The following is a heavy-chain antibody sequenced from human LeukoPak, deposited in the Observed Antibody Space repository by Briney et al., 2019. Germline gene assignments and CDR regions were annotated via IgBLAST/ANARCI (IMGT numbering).Heavy chain of an antibody. Sequence: GGSLRLSCAASGFTFSSYAMHWVRQAPGKGLEWVAVISYDGSNKYYADSVKGRFTISRDNAKNSLYLQMNSLRDEDTAVYYCARGAMIVVVNHFDYWGQGTLVTVSS. CDR2: ISYDGSNK. J-gene: IGHJ4*02. CDR3: ARGAMIVVVNHFDY. CDR1: GFTFSSYA. V-gene: IGHV3-30*04. D-gene: IGHD3-22*01.